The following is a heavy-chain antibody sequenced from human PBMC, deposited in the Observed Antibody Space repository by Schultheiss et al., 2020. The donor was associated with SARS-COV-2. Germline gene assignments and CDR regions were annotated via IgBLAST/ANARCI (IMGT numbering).Heavy chain of an antibody. V-gene: IGHV3-74*01. CDR1: GFSLSTYW. J-gene: IGHJ4*02. Sequence: GGSLRLSCVASGFSLSTYWMHWVRQAPGKGLVWVSRINSDGRITDSAESVKGRFTISRDNARNTLYLEVNSLRAEDTAVYYCARDHRSVCSDGSCYSVYWGQGTLVTVSS. CDR2: INSDGRIT. CDR3: ARDHRSVCSDGSCYSVY. D-gene: IGHD2-15*01.